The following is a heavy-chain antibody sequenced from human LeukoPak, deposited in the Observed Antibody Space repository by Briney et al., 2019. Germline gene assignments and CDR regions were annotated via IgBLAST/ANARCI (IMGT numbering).Heavy chain of an antibody. CDR2: IWYDGSNK. CDR1: GFTFTSYG. J-gene: IGHJ4*02. Sequence: GTSLRLSCAASGFTFTSYGMHWVRQAPGKGLEWVALIWYDGSNKYYADSVRGRFTISRDNSKNTLYLQMNSLRAEDTAVYYCARDRGYSYAHPLDYWGQGTLVTVSS. CDR3: ARDRGYSYAHPLDY. V-gene: IGHV3-33*01. D-gene: IGHD5-18*01.